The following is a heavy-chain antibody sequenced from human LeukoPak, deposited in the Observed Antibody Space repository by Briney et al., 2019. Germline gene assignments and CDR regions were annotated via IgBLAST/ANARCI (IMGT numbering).Heavy chain of an antibody. CDR1: GFTFTNFP. CDR3: ARDGGDWFDP. Sequence: PGGSLRLSCTTSGFTFTNFPIHWVRQATGKGLEWVSAIGTAGDTYYPGSVKGRFTISRENAKNSLYLQMNSLRAEDTAVYYCARDGGDWFDPWGQGTLVTVSS. V-gene: IGHV3-13*01. CDR2: IGTAGDT. D-gene: IGHD2-15*01. J-gene: IGHJ5*02.